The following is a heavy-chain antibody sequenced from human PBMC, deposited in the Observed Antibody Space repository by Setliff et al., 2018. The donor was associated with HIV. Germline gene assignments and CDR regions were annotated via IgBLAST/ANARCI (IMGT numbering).Heavy chain of an antibody. J-gene: IGHJ4*02. Sequence: SVKVSCKASGYTFTSYGISWVRQAPGQGLEWMGRIIPILGVPRYAQKFQGRVTITADKSTSTSYMHLSSLRAEDTAVYFCARGGDYDSSGYYVTWGQGSLVTVSS. CDR2: IIPILGVP. D-gene: IGHD3-22*01. V-gene: IGHV1-69*04. CDR3: ARGGDYDSSGYYVT. CDR1: GYTFTSYG.